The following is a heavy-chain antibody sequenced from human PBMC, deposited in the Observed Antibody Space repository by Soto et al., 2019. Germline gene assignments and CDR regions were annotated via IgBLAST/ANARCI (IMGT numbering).Heavy chain of an antibody. V-gene: IGHV4-34*01. J-gene: IGHJ3*02. CDR2: INQSGST. CDR1: GGSFGGYY. D-gene: IGHD3-22*01. Sequence: QVQLQQWGAGLLKPSETLSLTCAVYGGSFGGYYWNWIRLPPGKGLEWIGQINQSGSTNYSPSLKRQVTVSVATSNSQFSLKLHSVTAADTAVDYCARGRYSDSSGFYDAFDIWGQGTMVTVSS. CDR3: ARGRYSDSSGFYDAFDI.